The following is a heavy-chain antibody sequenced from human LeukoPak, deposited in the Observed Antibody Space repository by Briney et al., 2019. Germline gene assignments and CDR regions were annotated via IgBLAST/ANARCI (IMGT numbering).Heavy chain of an antibody. CDR1: GGTFSSYA. Sequence: ASVKVSCKASGGTFSSYAISWVRQAPGQGLEWMGGIIPIFGTANYAQKFQGRVTITADRSTSTAYMELSSLRSEDTAVYYCATGVATITSIDYWGQGTLVTVSS. D-gene: IGHD5-12*01. CDR3: ATGVATITSIDY. J-gene: IGHJ4*02. CDR2: IIPIFGTA. V-gene: IGHV1-69*06.